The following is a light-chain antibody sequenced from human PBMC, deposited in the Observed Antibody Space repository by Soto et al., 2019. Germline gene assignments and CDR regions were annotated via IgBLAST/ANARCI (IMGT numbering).Light chain of an antibody. V-gene: IGKV1-33*01. CDR3: QHYHNLPPFT. Sequence: DIQMTQSPSSLSASVGARVSITCQASQDIRTSLGWFQQKPGRAPKLLIYGASYLETGVPSRFRGSGSGTDFTLTISSLQLEDTATYYCQHYHNLPPFTFGPGTRVDVK. CDR1: QDIRTS. CDR2: GAS. J-gene: IGKJ3*01.